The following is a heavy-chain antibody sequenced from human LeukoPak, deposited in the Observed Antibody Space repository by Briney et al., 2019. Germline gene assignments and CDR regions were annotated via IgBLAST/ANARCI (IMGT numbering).Heavy chain of an antibody. CDR2: IRSNSDGGTI. CDR3: ATDFYDST. V-gene: IGHV3-15*07. CDR1: GFTFSNAW. D-gene: IGHD3-22*01. J-gene: IGHJ5*02. Sequence: GGSLRLSCATSGFTFSNAWMNWVRQAPGKGLEWVGRIRSNSDGGTIDYAAPVKGRFTLSRDDSKTTLYLQMNSLQTEDTAVYYCATDFYDSTWGQGTLVAVSS.